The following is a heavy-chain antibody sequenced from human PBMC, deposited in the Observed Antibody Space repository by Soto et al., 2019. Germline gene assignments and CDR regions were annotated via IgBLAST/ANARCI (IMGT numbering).Heavy chain of an antibody. CDR3: ARMDGSGYYGSYFDY. CDR1: GFTFSSYA. V-gene: IGHV3-30-3*01. CDR2: ISYDGSNK. Sequence: QVQLVESGGGVVQPGWSLRLSCAASGFTFSSYAMHWVRQAPGKGLEWVAIISYDGSNKYYADSVKGRFTISRDNSKSTLFLQMNSLRAEDTAVYYCARMDGSGYYGSYFDYWGQGTLVTVSS. J-gene: IGHJ4*02. D-gene: IGHD3-22*01.